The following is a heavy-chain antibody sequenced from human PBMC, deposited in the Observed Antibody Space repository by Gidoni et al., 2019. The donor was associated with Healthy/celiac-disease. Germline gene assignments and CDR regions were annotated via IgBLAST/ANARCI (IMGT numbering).Heavy chain of an antibody. Sequence: EVPLLESGGGLVQLGGSLRLSCVASGFTFSSYAISWVRQAPGKGLEWVSAISGSGSSTYYADSVKGRFTITRDNSKNTLYLQMNSLRAEDTAVYYCAKADSSSWPYFDYWGQGTLVTVSS. CDR2: ISGSGSST. D-gene: IGHD6-13*01. V-gene: IGHV3-23*01. J-gene: IGHJ4*02. CDR1: GFTFSSYA. CDR3: AKADSSSWPYFDY.